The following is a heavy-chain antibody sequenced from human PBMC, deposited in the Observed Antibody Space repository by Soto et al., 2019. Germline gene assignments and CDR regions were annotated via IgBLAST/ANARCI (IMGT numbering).Heavy chain of an antibody. CDR1: XGSXXSSSXX. Sequence: SEXLSLXXTVSXGSXXSSSXXXXXXXXPPGKGLEWIGSIYYSGSTYYNPSLKSRVTISVDTSKNQFSLKLSSVTAADTAVYYCATIYSGSYCFDYWGQGTLVTVSS. D-gene: IGHD1-26*01. V-gene: IGHV4-39*01. CDR2: IYYSGST. CDR3: ATIYSGSYCFDY. J-gene: IGHJ4*02.